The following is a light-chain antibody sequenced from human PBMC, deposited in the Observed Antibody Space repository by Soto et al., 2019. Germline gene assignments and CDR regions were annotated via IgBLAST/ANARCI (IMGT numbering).Light chain of an antibody. J-gene: IGKJ1*01. CDR1: QSISTW. CDR3: QQYNTYST. CDR2: KAS. V-gene: IGKV1-5*03. Sequence: QMTQSPSTLSASVGDTVTITCRASQSISTWLAWYQQKPGKAPKLLIYKASTLESGVPXXFSGSGSGTEFTLTISSLQPDDFATYYCQQYNTYSTFGQGTKVEIK.